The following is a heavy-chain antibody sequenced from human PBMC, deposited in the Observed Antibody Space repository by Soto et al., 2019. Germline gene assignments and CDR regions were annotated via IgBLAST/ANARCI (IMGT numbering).Heavy chain of an antibody. J-gene: IGHJ4*02. Sequence: QVQLVQSGAEVKKPGDLVKVSCKASGYTFGHFYITWVRQAPGQGLEWMGAISPHNRNTNYAEKFRGRVTMTTDTSTTTAYMELRSLRSDDTAVYYCARDEGGYDILTGYYKAHHFDQWGQGALVTVSS. CDR1: GYTFGHFY. CDR2: ISPHNRNT. V-gene: IGHV1-18*01. D-gene: IGHD3-9*01. CDR3: ARDEGGYDILTGYYKAHHFDQ.